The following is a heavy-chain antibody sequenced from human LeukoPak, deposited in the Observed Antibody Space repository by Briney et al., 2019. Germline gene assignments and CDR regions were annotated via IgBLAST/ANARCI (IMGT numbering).Heavy chain of an antibody. CDR2: IRYSGTT. D-gene: IGHD3-22*01. CDR1: GGSVSGYY. Sequence: PSETLSLTCTVSGGSVSGYYWSWIRQPPGKGLEWIGYIRYSGTTRYNPSLNSRATISVDTSKNQFSLKLNSVTAADTAVYYCARVLNDGYSDFWGQGTLVTVSS. CDR3: ARVLNDGYSDF. V-gene: IGHV4-59*02. J-gene: IGHJ4*02.